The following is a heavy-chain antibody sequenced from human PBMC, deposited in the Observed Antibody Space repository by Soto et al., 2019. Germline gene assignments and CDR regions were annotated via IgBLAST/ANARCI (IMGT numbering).Heavy chain of an antibody. CDR1: GYTFTSYY. Sequence: ASVKVSCKASGYTFTSYYMHWVRQAPGQGLEWMGIINPSGGSTSYAQKFQGRVTMTRDTSTSTVYMELSSLRSEDTAVYYCAREHEVVVMTANHDAFDIWGQGTMVTVSS. V-gene: IGHV1-46*01. CDR2: INPSGGST. D-gene: IGHD2-21*02. J-gene: IGHJ3*02. CDR3: AREHEVVVMTANHDAFDI.